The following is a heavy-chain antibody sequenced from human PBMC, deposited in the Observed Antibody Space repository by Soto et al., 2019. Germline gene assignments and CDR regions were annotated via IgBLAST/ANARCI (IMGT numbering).Heavy chain of an antibody. CDR3: ARSPFIFTAWFDP. Sequence: ASVKVSCKASGYTFTSYAMHWVRQAPGQRLEWMGWINAGNGNTKYSQKFQGRVTITRDTSASTAYMELSSLRSEDTAVYYCARSPFIFTAWFDPWGQGTLVTVSS. V-gene: IGHV1-3*01. J-gene: IGHJ5*02. D-gene: IGHD3-16*02. CDR2: INAGNGNT. CDR1: GYTFTSYA.